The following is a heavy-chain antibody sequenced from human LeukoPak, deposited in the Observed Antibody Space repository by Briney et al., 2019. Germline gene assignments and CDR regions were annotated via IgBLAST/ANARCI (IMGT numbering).Heavy chain of an antibody. CDR3: ARAEKEYYDILTGYYSGPYYFDY. Sequence: GGSLRLSCAASGFTFSSYWMHWVSQAPGKGLVWVSRINSDGSSTSYADSVKGRFTISRDNAKNTLYLQMNSLRAEDTAVYYCARAEKEYYDILTGYYSGPYYFDYWGQGTLVTVSS. D-gene: IGHD3-9*01. CDR1: GFTFSSYW. J-gene: IGHJ4*02. V-gene: IGHV3-74*01. CDR2: INSDGSST.